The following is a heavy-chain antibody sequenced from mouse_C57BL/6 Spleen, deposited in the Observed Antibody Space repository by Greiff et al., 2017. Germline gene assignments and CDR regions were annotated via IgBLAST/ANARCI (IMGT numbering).Heavy chain of an antibody. CDR3: AAGSPQLVFAY. CDR1: GFPITSGYY. J-gene: IGHJ3*01. CDR2: ITHSGET. V-gene: IGHV12-3*01. D-gene: IGHD1-1*01. Sequence: VQLVESGPGLVKPSQSLFLTCSITGFPITSGYYWIWLRQSPGKPLEWMGYITHSGETFYDPSLQSPISITRETSKNQFFLQLNSVTTEDTAMYYCAAGSPQLVFAYWGQGTLVTVSA.